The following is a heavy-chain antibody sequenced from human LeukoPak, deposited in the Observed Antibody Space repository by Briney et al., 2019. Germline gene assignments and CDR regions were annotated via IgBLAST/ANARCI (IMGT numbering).Heavy chain of an antibody. CDR2: IYSGGST. D-gene: IGHD3-10*01. CDR1: GFTVSSNY. Sequence: GGSLRLSCAASGFTVSSNYMSWVRQAPGKGLEWVSVIYSGGSTYYADSVKGRFTISRDNSKNTLYLQMNSLRAEDTAVYYCASLDYYGSGTAYWGQGTLVTVSS. CDR3: ASLDYYGSGTAY. J-gene: IGHJ4*02. V-gene: IGHV3-66*01.